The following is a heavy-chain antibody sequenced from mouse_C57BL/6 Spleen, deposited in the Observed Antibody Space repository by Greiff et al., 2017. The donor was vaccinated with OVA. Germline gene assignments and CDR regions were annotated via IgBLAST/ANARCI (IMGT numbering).Heavy chain of an antibody. CDR3: TGDGNYEGY. D-gene: IGHD2-1*01. J-gene: IGHJ4*01. V-gene: IGHV6-3*01. CDR2: IRLKSDNYAT. Sequence: EVKLMESGGGLVQPGGSMKLSCVASGFTFSNYWMNWVRQSPEKGLEWVAQIRLKSDNYATHYAESVKGRFTISRDDSKSSVYLQMNNLRAEDTGIYYCTGDGNYEGYWGQGTSVTVSS. CDR1: GFTFSNYW.